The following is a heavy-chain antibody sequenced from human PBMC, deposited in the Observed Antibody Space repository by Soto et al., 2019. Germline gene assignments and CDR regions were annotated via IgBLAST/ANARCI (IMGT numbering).Heavy chain of an antibody. J-gene: IGHJ4*02. CDR2: IFYIGST. Sequence: PSETLSLTCTVSGGSISNYYWNWIRQPPGKELEWIGHIFYIGSTRYSSSLQSRVTISVDRSKNQFSLKLSSVTAADTAVYYCAKGYYYDSSGYYPTEYYFDYWGQGTLVTVSS. CDR1: GGSISNYY. D-gene: IGHD3-22*01. V-gene: IGHV4-59*12. CDR3: AKGYYYDSSGYYPTEYYFDY.